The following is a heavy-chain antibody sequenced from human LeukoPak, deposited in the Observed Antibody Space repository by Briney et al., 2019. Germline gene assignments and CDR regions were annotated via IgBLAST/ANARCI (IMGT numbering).Heavy chain of an antibody. CDR2: ISYDGSNK. V-gene: IGHV3-30-3*01. CDR3: ASLIDY. Sequence: GGSLRLSCAASGFTFSSYAMHWVRQAPGKGLEWVAVISYDGSNKYYADSVKGRFTISRDNSKNTLYLQMNSLRAEDTAVYYCASLIDYWGQGTPVTVSS. CDR1: GFTFSSYA. J-gene: IGHJ4*02.